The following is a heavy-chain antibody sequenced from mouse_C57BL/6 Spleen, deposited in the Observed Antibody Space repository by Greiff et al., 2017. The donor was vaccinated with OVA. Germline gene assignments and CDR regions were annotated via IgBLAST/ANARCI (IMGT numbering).Heavy chain of an antibody. CDR3: ARRDSNFLFDY. CDR1: GYTFTSYW. D-gene: IGHD2-5*01. V-gene: IGHV1-72*01. Sequence: VQLQQPGAELVKPGASVKLSCKASGYTFTSYWMHWVKQRPGRGLEWIARIDPNSGGTKYNEKFKSKATLTVDKPSSTAYMQLSSLTSEDSAVYYCARRDSNFLFDYWGQGTTLTVSS. J-gene: IGHJ2*01. CDR2: IDPNSGGT.